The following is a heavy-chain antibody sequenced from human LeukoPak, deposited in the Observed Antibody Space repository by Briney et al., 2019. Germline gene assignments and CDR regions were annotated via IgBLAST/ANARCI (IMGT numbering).Heavy chain of an antibody. J-gene: IGHJ4*02. Sequence: QPGGSLRLSCAASGFTFSSYAMSWVRQAPGKGLEWVSAISGSGGSTYYADSVKGRFTISRDNSKNTLYLQMNSLRAEDTAVYYCAKSRYEFYGDFYYFDYWGQGTLVTVFS. CDR3: AKSRYEFYGDFYYFDY. CDR2: ISGSGGST. D-gene: IGHD4-17*01. V-gene: IGHV3-23*01. CDR1: GFTFSSYA.